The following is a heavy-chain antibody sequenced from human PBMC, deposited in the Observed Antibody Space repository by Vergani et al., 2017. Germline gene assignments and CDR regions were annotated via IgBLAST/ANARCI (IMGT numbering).Heavy chain of an antibody. J-gene: IGHJ6*04. D-gene: IGHD3-3*01. Sequence: EVQLVESGGGLVKPGGSLTLSCAASGFTFSGSAMQWVRQTSGKGLEWIGRIRDKTYNYATAYAVSVKGRFIISRDDSKKTAYLQMNRLTIDDTAVYYCCYDFWAGYASGDVWGKGTTVTVSS. CDR3: CYDFWAGYASGDV. CDR2: IRDKTYNYAT. CDR1: GFTFSGSA. V-gene: IGHV3-73*01.